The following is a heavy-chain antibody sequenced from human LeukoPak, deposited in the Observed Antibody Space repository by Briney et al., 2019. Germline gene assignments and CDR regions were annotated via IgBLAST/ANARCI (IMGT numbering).Heavy chain of an antibody. Sequence: PGGSLRLSCAASGFTFSSYAMSWVRQAPGKGLEWVSAISGSGGSTYYADSVKGRFTISRDNSKNTLYLQMNSLRAEDTAVYYCAKDFAFAYYDILTGYYPDYWGQGTLVTVSS. D-gene: IGHD3-9*01. CDR3: AKDFAFAYYDILTGYYPDY. J-gene: IGHJ4*02. CDR1: GFTFSSYA. CDR2: ISGSGGST. V-gene: IGHV3-23*01.